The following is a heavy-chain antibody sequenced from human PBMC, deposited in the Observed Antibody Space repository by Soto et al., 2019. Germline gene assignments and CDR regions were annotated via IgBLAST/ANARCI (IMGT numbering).Heavy chain of an antibody. V-gene: IGHV3-9*01. CDR1: GFTFDDYA. CDR2: ISWNSGSI. D-gene: IGHD6-19*01. Sequence: PGGSLRLSCAASGFTFDDYAMHWVRQAPGKGLEWVSGISWNSGSIGYADSVKGRFTISRDNAKNSLYLQMNSLRAEDTALYYCAKDPDDDIAVAGLFDYWGQGTLVTVSS. CDR3: AKDPDDDIAVAGLFDY. J-gene: IGHJ4*02.